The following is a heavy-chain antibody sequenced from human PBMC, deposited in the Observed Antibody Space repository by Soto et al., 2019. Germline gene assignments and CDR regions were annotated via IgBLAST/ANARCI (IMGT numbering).Heavy chain of an antibody. D-gene: IGHD1-7*01. CDR2: INPMFGTA. CDR1: GGTFSNYA. V-gene: IGHV1-69*01. CDR3: AREMGNWNYGIPDYYGMDV. J-gene: IGHJ6*02. Sequence: QVQLVQSGAEVKKPGSSVKVSCKASGGTFSNYAITWVRQAPGQGLEWMGGINPMFGTANYAEKFQGRVTITPDESTSTAYMELSRLRSEDTAVYYCAREMGNWNYGIPDYYGMDVWGQGTTVTVSS.